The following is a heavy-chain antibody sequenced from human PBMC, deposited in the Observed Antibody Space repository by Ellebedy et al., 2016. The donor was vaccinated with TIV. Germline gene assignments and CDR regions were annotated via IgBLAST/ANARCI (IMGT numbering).Heavy chain of an antibody. V-gene: IGHV3-7*01. CDR2: IRGDSEK. J-gene: IGHJ5*01. Sequence: GESLKISCVASGFSFRSYWMSWVRQAPGKGLGWVANIRGDSEKYYVDSVKGRFTISRDNGKNSLYLQMHSLRPEDTAVYYCARRGSYGDYAVQINSWFDSWGQGTLVTVSS. CDR1: GFSFRSYW. D-gene: IGHD4-17*01. CDR3: ARRGSYGDYAVQINSWFDS.